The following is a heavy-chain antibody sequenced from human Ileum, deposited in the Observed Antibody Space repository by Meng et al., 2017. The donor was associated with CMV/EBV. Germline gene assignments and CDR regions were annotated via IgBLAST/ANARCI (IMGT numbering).Heavy chain of an antibody. CDR3: ARGPGGFGDFNFDY. CDR1: GASISNTDYY. V-gene: IGHV4-30-4*01. D-gene: IGHD3-16*01. J-gene: IGHJ4*02. Sequence: VRLQESGPGLVKPSQTLSLTCTVSGASISNTDYYWSWVRQPPGKAPEWIGYIHYSGSTSDNPSLKSRVTMAVDTSKNQFSMRLTSVTAADTAVYYCARGPGGFGDFNFDYWGQGTLVTVSS. CDR2: IHYSGST.